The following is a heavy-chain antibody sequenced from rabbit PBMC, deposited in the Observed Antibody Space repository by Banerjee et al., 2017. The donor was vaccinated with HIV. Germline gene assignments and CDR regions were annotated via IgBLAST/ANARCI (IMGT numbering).Heavy chain of an antibody. CDR1: RFSFSSTYY. CDR2: IYAGSSGST. D-gene: IGHD2-1*01. J-gene: IGHJ6*01. V-gene: IGHV1S40*01. Sequence: QSLEESGGDLVKPGASLTLTCKASRFSFSSTYYMCWVRQAPGKGLEWIACIYAGSSGSTYYASWAKGRFTISKTSSTTVTLQMTSLTAADTATYFCARDATMIDIYGMDLWGPGTLVTVS. CDR3: ARDATMIDIYGMDL.